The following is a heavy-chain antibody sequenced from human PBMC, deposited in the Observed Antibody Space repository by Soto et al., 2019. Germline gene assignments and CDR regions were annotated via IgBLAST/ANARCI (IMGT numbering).Heavy chain of an antibody. CDR2: IYYVGTT. D-gene: IGHD1-1*01. CDR1: GGSISNGINS. Sequence: QLQLQESGPGLGKPSQTLSLMCTASGGSISNGINSWSWIRHHPGKGLEWIGNIYYVGTTSYNPYLKSRVTISIDRSKNHFSLTVNSVTAADTAVYYCAKNETTRPWFNPWGQGTLVTVSS. J-gene: IGHJ5*02. V-gene: IGHV4-31*03. CDR3: AKNETTRPWFNP.